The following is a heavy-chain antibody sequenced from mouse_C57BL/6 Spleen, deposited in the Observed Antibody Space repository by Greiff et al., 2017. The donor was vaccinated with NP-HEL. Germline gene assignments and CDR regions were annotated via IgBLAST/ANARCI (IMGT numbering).Heavy chain of an antibody. J-gene: IGHJ2*01. CDR3: ATQLGFDY. D-gene: IGHD4-1*02. Sequence: VQLQQSGPELVKPGASVKISCKASGYTFTDYYMNWVKQSHGKSLEWIGDINPNNGGTSYNQKFKGNATLTVDKSSSTAYMELRSLTSEDSAVYYCATQLGFDYWGQVTTLTVSS. CDR1: GYTFTDYY. CDR2: INPNNGGT. V-gene: IGHV1-26*01.